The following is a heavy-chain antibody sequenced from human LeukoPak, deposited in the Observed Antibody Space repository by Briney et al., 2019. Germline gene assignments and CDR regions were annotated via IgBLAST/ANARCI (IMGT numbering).Heavy chain of an antibody. J-gene: IGHJ4*02. V-gene: IGHV3-23*01. CDR1: GFTFSSYA. Sequence: HSGGSLRLSCAASGFTFSSYAMSWVRQAPGKGLEWVSAISGSGGSTYYADSVKGRFTISRDNSKNTLYLQMNSLRAEDTAVYYCAKGLGSMVRGALGYWGQGTLVTVSS. CDR3: AKGLGSMVRGALGY. D-gene: IGHD3-10*01. CDR2: ISGSGGST.